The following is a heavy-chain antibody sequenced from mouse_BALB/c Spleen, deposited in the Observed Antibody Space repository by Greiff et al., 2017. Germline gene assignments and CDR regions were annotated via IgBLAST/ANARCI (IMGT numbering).Heavy chain of an antibody. V-gene: IGHV1-87*01. CDR3: ARGGGYDTDY. D-gene: IGHD2-2*01. J-gene: IGHJ2*01. Sequence: VQLQQSGAELARPGASVKLSCKASGYTFTSYWMQWVKQRPGQGLEWIGAIYPGDGDTRYTQKFKGKATLTADKSSSTAYMQLSSLASEDSAVYYCARGGGYDTDYWGQGTTLTVSS. CDR2: IYPGDGDT. CDR1: GYTFTSYW.